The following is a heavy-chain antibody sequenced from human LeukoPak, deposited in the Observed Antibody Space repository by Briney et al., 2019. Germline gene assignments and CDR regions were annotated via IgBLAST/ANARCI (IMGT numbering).Heavy chain of an antibody. D-gene: IGHD1-14*01. CDR3: AKLAGTGPSDY. V-gene: IGHV3-73*01. J-gene: IGHJ4*02. CDR1: GFNFSGSA. CDR2: TRSKGYSYAT. Sequence: GGSLRLSCAASGFNFSGSAMHWVRQASGKGLEWLGRTRSKGYSYATAYTASVKGRFTISRDDSKNTAYLQMNSLTSEDTAVYFCAKLAGTGPSDYWGQGTLVTVSS.